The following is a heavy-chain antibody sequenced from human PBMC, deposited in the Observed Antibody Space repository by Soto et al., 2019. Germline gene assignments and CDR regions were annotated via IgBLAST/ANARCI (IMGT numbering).Heavy chain of an antibody. J-gene: IGHJ4*02. D-gene: IGHD2-2*01. V-gene: IGHV3-23*01. CDR2: ISAGGSDT. CDR3: ASVPIWCGSSSCYTEGFDS. CDR1: GFVFSDYA. Sequence: EVQLLDSGGGWVQPGGSLRLSCVASGFVFSDYAMSWVRQAPGKGLEWVSAISAGGSDTYYADSVKGRFTVARVNSKNTLYLQMKTLRAEDTAIYYCASVPIWCGSSSCYTEGFDSWGQGTLVTVSS.